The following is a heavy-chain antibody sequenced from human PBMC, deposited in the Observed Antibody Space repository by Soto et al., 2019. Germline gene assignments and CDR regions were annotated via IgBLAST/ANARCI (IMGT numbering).Heavy chain of an antibody. D-gene: IGHD3-9*01. Sequence: SVKVSCKASGGTFSSYAISWVRQAPGQGLEWMGGIIPIFGTANYAQKFQGRVTITADESTSTAYMELSSLRSEDTAVYYCAVGLRYFDGSGLDYWGQGTLVTVSS. CDR3: AVGLRYFDGSGLDY. CDR1: GGTFSSYA. J-gene: IGHJ4*02. V-gene: IGHV1-69*13. CDR2: IIPIFGTA.